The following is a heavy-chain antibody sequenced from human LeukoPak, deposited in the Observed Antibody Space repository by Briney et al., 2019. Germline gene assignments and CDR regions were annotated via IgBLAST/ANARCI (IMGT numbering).Heavy chain of an antibody. CDR1: GFTVSSNY. CDR2: IYYSGST. V-gene: IGHV4-59*08. J-gene: IGHJ5*02. Sequence: GSLRLSCAASGFTVSSNYMTWIRQPPGKGLEWIGYIYYSGSTNYNPSLKRRVTISVDTSKNQFSLKLNSVTAADTAVYYCTRFAFGHNWFDPWGQGTLVTVSS. CDR3: TRFAFGHNWFDP. D-gene: IGHD3-10*01.